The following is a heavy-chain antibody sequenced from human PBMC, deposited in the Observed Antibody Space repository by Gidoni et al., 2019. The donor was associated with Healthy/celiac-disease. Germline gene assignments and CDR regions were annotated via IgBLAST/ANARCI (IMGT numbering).Heavy chain of an antibody. J-gene: IGHJ4*02. V-gene: IGHV3-7*01. CDR3: ARDREVGYFDY. CDR2: IKQDGSEK. Sequence: VQLVESGGGLVQPGGSLRLSCAASGFTFRSYWMSWVRQAPGKGLEWVANIKQDGSEKYYVDSVKGRFTISRDNANNSLYLQMNSLRAEDTAVYYCARDREVGYFDYWGQGTLVTVSS. D-gene: IGHD3-10*01. CDR1: GFTFRSYW.